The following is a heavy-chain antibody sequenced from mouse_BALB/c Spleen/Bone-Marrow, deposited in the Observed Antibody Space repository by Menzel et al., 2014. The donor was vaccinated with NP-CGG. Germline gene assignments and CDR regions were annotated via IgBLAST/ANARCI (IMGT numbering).Heavy chain of an antibody. CDR3: ATYDGYYFDY. V-gene: IGHV3-8*02. CDR1: GDSITSGY. J-gene: IGHJ2*01. D-gene: IGHD2-3*01. Sequence: EVQLQQSGPSLVKPSQTLSLTCSVTGDSITSGYWNWIRKVQGNKLESMGYISYSGSTYYSPSLKSRISITRDTSKNQYYLQFNSVTTEDTATYYCATYDGYYFDYWGQGTTLTVSS. CDR2: ISYSGST.